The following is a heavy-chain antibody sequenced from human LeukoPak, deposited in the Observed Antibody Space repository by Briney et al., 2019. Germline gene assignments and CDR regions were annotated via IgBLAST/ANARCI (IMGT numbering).Heavy chain of an antibody. D-gene: IGHD2-2*01. CDR3: ARDPSNTSGRMTWFDP. J-gene: IGHJ5*02. CDR1: GYTFTGYY. Sequence: ASVKVSCKASGYTFTGYYMHWVRQAPGQGLEWMGWINPNSGGTNYAQKFQGRVTMTRDTSISTAYMELSRLRSDDTAVYYCARDPSNTSGRMTWFDPWGQGTLVTVSS. V-gene: IGHV1-2*02. CDR2: INPNSGGT.